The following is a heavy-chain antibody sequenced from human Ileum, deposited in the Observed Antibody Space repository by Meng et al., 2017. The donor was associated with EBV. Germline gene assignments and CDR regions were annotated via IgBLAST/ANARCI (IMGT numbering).Heavy chain of an antibody. CDR3: AYYTAGRGGVGS. V-gene: IGHV4-61*03. CDR2: MYASDSGKA. Sequence: HVRWQQAGLVLVNPAGTLSLSCSFSGASVSSGGYHWSWIRQPPGKGLEWIGCMYASDSGKAKYNPSLNSRVIISLDTSKNHFVLKLTSVTAADTAVYYCAYYTAGRGGVGSWGQGTLVTVSS. J-gene: IGHJ4*02. D-gene: IGHD2-8*02. CDR1: GASVSSGGYH.